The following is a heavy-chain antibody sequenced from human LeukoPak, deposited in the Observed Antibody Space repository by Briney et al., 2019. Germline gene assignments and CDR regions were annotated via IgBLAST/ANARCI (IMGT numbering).Heavy chain of an antibody. Sequence: GGSLRLSCAASGFTFSTYWMSWVRQAPGKGLEWVANIKQDGSEKYYVDSVKGRFTISRDNAKNSLYLQMNSLRAEDTAVYYCARSPRVLRYFDWPNYFDYWGQGTLVTVSS. D-gene: IGHD3-9*01. CDR2: IKQDGSEK. V-gene: IGHV3-7*01. J-gene: IGHJ4*02. CDR3: ARSPRVLRYFDWPNYFDY. CDR1: GFTFSTYW.